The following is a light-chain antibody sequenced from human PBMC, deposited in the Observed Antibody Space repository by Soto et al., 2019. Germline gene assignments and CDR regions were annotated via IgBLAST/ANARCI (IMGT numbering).Light chain of an antibody. CDR1: QSVASNR. Sequence: EVVLTQSPGTLSLSAGERATLSCRASQSVASNRLAWYQQKPGQAPRLIIYAASTRAAGIPDRFSGSGSGTDFTLTISRLEPEDFGVFFCHHYGRSPIFTFGPGTTVDMK. J-gene: IGKJ3*01. V-gene: IGKV3-20*01. CDR2: AAS. CDR3: HHYGRSPIFT.